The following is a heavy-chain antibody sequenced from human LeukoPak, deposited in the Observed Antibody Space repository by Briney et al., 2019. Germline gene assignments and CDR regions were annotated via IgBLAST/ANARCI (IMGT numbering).Heavy chain of an antibody. D-gene: IGHD6-19*01. CDR2: IRYAGSNK. J-gene: IGHJ5*02. Sequence: AGSLRGSCAASGFTFSGYGMHWVGQAPGKGLVGVAFIRYAGSNKYYADSVKGRFTISRDNSKNTLYLQMNSLRAADTAVYYCAKDTPRRQWLEGSWFDPWGQGTLVTVSS. V-gene: IGHV3-30*02. CDR3: AKDTPRRQWLEGSWFDP. CDR1: GFTFSGYG.